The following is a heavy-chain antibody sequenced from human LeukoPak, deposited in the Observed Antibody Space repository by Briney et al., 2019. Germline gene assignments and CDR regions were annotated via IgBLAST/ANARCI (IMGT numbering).Heavy chain of an antibody. CDR2: ISSSSSYI. D-gene: IGHD3-10*01. CDR1: GFTFSSYS. V-gene: IGHV3-21*01. Sequence: PGGSLRLSCAASGFTFSSYSMNWVRQAPGKGLEWVSSISSSSSYIYYADSVKGRFTISRDNAKNSLCLQMNSLRAEDTAVYYCARDYGSGSYNAFDIWGQGTMVTVSS. CDR3: ARDYGSGSYNAFDI. J-gene: IGHJ3*02.